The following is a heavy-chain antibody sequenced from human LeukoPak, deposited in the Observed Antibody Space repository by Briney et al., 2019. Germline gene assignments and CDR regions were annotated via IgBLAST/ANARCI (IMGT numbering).Heavy chain of an antibody. Sequence: GGSLRLSCAASGFTFSSYSMNWVRQAPGKGLEWVSSISSSSSYIYYADSVKGRFTISRDNAKNSLYLQMNSLRAEDTAVYYCARRNGYDSSGYYSDYWGQGTLVTVSS. CDR2: ISSSSSYI. CDR1: GFTFSSYS. D-gene: IGHD3-22*01. J-gene: IGHJ4*02. CDR3: ARRNGYDSSGYYSDY. V-gene: IGHV3-21*01.